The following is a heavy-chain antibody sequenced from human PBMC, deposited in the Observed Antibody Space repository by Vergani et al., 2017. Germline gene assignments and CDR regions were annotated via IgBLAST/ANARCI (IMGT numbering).Heavy chain of an antibody. CDR3: AKHFRGWGIDY. Sequence: QVQLVESGGGVVQRGGSLRLSCATSGFTLSNYDMQWIRQGPGKGLEFVAFIQFAGSNQYYADSVKGRFTRSRDISNNTRYLQIHSLRTYDTATYYCAKHFRGWGIDYWGQGTQVIVSS. D-gene: IGHD3-16*01. V-gene: IGHV3-30*02. CDR1: GFTLSNYD. J-gene: IGHJ4*02. CDR2: IQFAGSNQ.